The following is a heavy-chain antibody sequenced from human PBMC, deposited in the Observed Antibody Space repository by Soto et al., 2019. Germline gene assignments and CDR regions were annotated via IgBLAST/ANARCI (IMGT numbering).Heavy chain of an antibody. CDR1: SGSISSSNW. J-gene: IGHJ6*03. CDR3: ARVYIVATGYYYYMDV. Sequence: SETLSLTCAVSSGSISSSNWWSCVRQPPGKGLEWIGEIYHSGSTNYNPSLKSRVTISVDKSKNQFSLKLSSVTAADTAVYYCARVYIVATGYYYYMDVWGKGTTVTVSS. D-gene: IGHD5-12*01. CDR2: IYHSGST. V-gene: IGHV4-4*02.